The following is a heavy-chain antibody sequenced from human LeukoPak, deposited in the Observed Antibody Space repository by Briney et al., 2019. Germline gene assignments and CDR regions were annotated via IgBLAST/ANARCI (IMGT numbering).Heavy chain of an antibody. CDR2: IYYTGST. J-gene: IGHJ4*02. V-gene: IGHV4-59*01. CDR3: ARWYYYDSSGAVDY. Sequence: PSETLSLTCTVSGGSISSYYWSWIRQPPGKGLEWIGYIYYTGSTNYNPSLKSRVTISVDTSKNPFSLKLSSVTAADTAVYYCARWYYYDSSGAVDYWGQGTLVTVSS. D-gene: IGHD3-22*01. CDR1: GGSISSYY.